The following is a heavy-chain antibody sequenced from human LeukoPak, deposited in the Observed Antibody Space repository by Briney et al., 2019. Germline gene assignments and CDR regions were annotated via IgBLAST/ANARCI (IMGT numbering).Heavy chain of an antibody. V-gene: IGHV3-30*18. CDR1: GFPFSGYG. CDR2: ISYDGSNR. Sequence: GGSLRLSCAASGFPFSGYGMHWVRQAPGKGLGWMAVISYDGSNRYYADSVKGRFTISRDNSRNTVSLQMNSLRTEDTAVYYCAKDLGLVVLPAPHGMDVWGQGAPVIV. J-gene: IGHJ6*02. D-gene: IGHD3-22*01. CDR3: AKDLGLVVLPAPHGMDV.